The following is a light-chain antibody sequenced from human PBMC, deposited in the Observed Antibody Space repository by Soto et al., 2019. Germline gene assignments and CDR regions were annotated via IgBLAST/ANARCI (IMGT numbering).Light chain of an antibody. CDR2: DVS. CDR1: SSDVGGYNY. V-gene: IGLV2-11*01. CDR3: CSYAGRFTYV. J-gene: IGLJ1*01. Sequence: QSALTQPRSVSGSPGQSVSISCTGTSSDVGGYNYVSWYQQHPGKAPKGMIYDVSKRPSGVPDRFSGSKSGNTASLTISGLQSEDEADYYCCSYAGRFTYVFGTGTKLTVL.